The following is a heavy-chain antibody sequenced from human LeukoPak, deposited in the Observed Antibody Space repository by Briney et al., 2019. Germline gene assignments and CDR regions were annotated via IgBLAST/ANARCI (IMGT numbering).Heavy chain of an antibody. J-gene: IGHJ4*02. V-gene: IGHV4-38-2*01. D-gene: IGHD3/OR15-3a*01. CDR1: GYSISSGYY. Sequence: SETLSLTCAVSGYSISSGYYWGWIRQPPGKGLEWIGSIYYSGSTYYNPSLKSRVTISVDTSKNQFSLRLTSVTAADTAVYYCARQTGSGLFILPGGQGTLVTVSS. CDR3: ARQTGSGLFILP. CDR2: IYYSGST.